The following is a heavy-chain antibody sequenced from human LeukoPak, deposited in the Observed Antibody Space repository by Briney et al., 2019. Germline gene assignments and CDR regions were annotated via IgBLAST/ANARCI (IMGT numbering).Heavy chain of an antibody. CDR2: IYYSGRT. V-gene: IGHV4-39*01. CDR3: ARRRYYDGSGYLE. J-gene: IGHJ1*01. D-gene: IGHD3-22*01. CDR1: GGSISSSSYY. Sequence: PSETLSLTCTVSGGSISSSSYYWDWIRQSPGKGLEWIGTIYYSGRTYYSPSLKSRVTMSVDPSNNQFSLNLRSVTAADTAVYYCARRRYYDGSGYLEWGQGTLLSVSS.